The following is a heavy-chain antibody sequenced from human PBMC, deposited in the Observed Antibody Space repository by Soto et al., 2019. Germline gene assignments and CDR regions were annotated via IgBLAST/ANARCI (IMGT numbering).Heavy chain of an antibody. D-gene: IGHD3-22*01. CDR2: IIPIFGTA. V-gene: IGHV1-69*13. Sequence: ASVKVSCKASGGTFSSYAISWVRQAPGQGLEWMGGIIPIFGTANYAQKFQGRVTITADESTSTAYMELSSLRSEDTAVYYCARDHHYEGGNAFDIWGQGTMVTVSS. CDR3: ARDHHYEGGNAFDI. CDR1: GGTFSSYA. J-gene: IGHJ3*02.